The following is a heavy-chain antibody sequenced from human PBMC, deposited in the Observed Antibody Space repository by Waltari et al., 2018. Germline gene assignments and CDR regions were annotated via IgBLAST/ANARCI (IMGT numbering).Heavy chain of an antibody. J-gene: IGHJ4*02. CDR1: GFTFNKYA. Sequence: EVQLLESGGGLVQTGGSLRLSCAASGFTFNKYAVNWVRQAPGKGLEWVSPITGGGGTYYSDSVRGRFTISRDSSTATVYLQMNSLRAEDTAIYYCAKDEKSGDGYIVFDDWGQGTLVTVSS. CDR3: AKDEKSGDGYIVFDD. D-gene: IGHD5-12*01. CDR2: ITGGGGT. V-gene: IGHV3-23*01.